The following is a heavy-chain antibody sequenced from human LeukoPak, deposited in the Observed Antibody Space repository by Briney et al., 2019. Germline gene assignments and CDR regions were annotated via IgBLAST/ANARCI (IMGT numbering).Heavy chain of an antibody. V-gene: IGHV3-21*01. CDR2: ISSSSSYI. J-gene: IGHJ4*02. Sequence: PGGSLRLSCAASGFTFSSYSMNWVRQAPGKGLEWVSSISSSSSYIYYADSVKGRFTISRDNAKNSLYLQMNSLRAEDTAVYCCAREPMTGIDYWGQGTLVTVSS. CDR3: AREPMTGIDY. D-gene: IGHD1-1*01. CDR1: GFTFSSYS.